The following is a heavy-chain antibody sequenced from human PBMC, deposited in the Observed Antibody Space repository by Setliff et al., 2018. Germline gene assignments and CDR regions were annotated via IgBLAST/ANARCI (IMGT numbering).Heavy chain of an antibody. CDR3: ARGETSSGWYIYYYYYMDV. Sequence: PSETLSLTCTVSDGSVSSGSYYWSWIRQPPGKGLEWIGYIYYSGSTNYNPSLKSRVTISVDTSKNQFSLKLSSVTAADTAVYYCARGETSSGWYIYYYYYMDVWGKGTTVTVSS. J-gene: IGHJ6*03. CDR1: DGSVSSGSYY. D-gene: IGHD6-19*01. CDR2: IYYSGST. V-gene: IGHV4-61*01.